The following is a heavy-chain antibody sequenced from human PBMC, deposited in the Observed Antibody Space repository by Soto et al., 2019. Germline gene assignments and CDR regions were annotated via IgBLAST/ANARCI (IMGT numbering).Heavy chain of an antibody. Sequence: GGSLRLSCAASGFTFSSYAMHWVRQAPGKGLEWVAVISYDGSNKYYADSVKSRFTISRDNSKNTLYLQMNSLRAEDTAVYYCARESGRGWPLDYWGQGTLVTVSS. CDR3: ARESGRGWPLDY. V-gene: IGHV3-30-3*01. CDR2: ISYDGSNK. D-gene: IGHD6-19*01. CDR1: GFTFSSYA. J-gene: IGHJ4*02.